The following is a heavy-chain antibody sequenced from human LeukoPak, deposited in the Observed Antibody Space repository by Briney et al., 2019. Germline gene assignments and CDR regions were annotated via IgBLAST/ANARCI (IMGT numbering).Heavy chain of an antibody. Sequence: GGSLRLSCAASGFTFSSYAMSWVRQAPGKGLGWVSAISGSGGSTSYADSVEGRFTISRDHSENTPCLQMNSLIAADTAVSYWAKSACARDSGSYYFEYWCRGTLVTVS. CDR1: GFTFSSYA. J-gene: IGHJ4*02. V-gene: IGHV3-23*01. CDR3: AKSACARDSGSYYFEY. CDR2: ISGSGGST. D-gene: IGHD1-26*01.